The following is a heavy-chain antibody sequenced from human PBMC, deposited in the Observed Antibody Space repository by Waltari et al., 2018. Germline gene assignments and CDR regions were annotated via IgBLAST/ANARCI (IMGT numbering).Heavy chain of an antibody. Sequence: QLQLQESGPGLVKPSETLSLPCTVSGGSISSSSYYWGWIRQPPGKGLEWIGSIYYSGSTYYNPSLKSRVTISVDTSKNQFSLKLSSVTAADTAVYYCAREVTGRVGWFDPWGQGTLVTVSS. CDR3: AREVTGRVGWFDP. CDR1: GGSISSSSYY. V-gene: IGHV4-39*07. J-gene: IGHJ5*02. D-gene: IGHD3-10*01. CDR2: IYYSGST.